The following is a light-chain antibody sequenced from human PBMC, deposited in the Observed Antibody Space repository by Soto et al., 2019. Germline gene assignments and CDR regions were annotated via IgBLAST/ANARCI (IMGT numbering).Light chain of an antibody. CDR3: QQYSNWPPWT. CDR2: SAS. V-gene: IGKV3-15*01. Sequence: GMTKSPATLSLSQGERVTLSCRASQSVSFNLAWYQQKPGQAPRLLISSASARATGVPPRFSGTGSGTEFTLTISGLQSEDFGVYYCQQYSNWPPWTFGQGTKVDIK. CDR1: QSVSFN. J-gene: IGKJ1*01.